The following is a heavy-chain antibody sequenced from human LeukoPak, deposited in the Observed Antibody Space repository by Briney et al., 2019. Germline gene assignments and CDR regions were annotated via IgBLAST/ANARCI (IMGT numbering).Heavy chain of an antibody. CDR1: GGSFSGYY. CDR3: ARGPVTKV. D-gene: IGHD4-17*01. Sequence: SETLSLTCAVYGGSFSGYYWSWIRQPPGKGLEWIGEINHSGSTNYNPSLKSRVTISVDTSKNQFPLKLSSVTAADTAVYYCARGPVTKVWGQGTLVTVSS. CDR2: INHSGST. J-gene: IGHJ4*02. V-gene: IGHV4-34*01.